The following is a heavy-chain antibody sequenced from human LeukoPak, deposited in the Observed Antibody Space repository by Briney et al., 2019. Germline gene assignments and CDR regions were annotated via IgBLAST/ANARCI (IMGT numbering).Heavy chain of an antibody. V-gene: IGHV4-59*12. D-gene: IGHD5-18*01. CDR1: GASINDFY. J-gene: IGHJ6*03. CDR3: ARAGYSYGFLKQIYYYMDV. Sequence: PSETLSLTCAVSGASINDFYWTWIRQPPGKGLEWIGYVYYGGSTNYNPSLKSRVSMSVDTSKNQFSLKLSSVTAADTAVYYCARAGYSYGFLKQIYYYMDVWGKGTTVTVSS. CDR2: VYYGGST.